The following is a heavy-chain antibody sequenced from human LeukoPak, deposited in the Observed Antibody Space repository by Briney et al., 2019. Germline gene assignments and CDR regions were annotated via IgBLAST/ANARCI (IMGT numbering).Heavy chain of an antibody. D-gene: IGHD1-26*01. V-gene: IGHV3-21*01. CDR3: ARRGSYYYGWFDP. CDR1: GFTFSSYS. J-gene: IGHJ5*02. CDR2: ISSSSSYI. Sequence: GGSLRLSCAASGFTFSSYSMNWVRQAPGKGLEWVSSISSSSSYIYYADSVKGRFTISRDNAKNSLYLQMNSLRAEDTAVYYCARRGSYYYGWFDPWGQGTLVTVSS.